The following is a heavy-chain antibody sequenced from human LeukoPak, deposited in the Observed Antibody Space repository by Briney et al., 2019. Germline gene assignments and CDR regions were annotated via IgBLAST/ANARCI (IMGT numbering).Heavy chain of an antibody. CDR2: IYYSGST. V-gene: IGHV4-59*01. CDR1: GGSISSYY. CDR3: AREGDNCLDY. D-gene: IGHD2-21*01. J-gene: IGHJ4*02. Sequence: SETLSLTCTVSGGSISSYYWSWIRQPPGKGLEWIGYIYYSGSTNYNPSLKSRVTISVDTSKNQFSLKLSSVTAADTAVYYCAREGDNCLDYWGQGTLVTASS.